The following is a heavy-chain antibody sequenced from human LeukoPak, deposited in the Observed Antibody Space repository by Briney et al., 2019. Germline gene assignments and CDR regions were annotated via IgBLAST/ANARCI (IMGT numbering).Heavy chain of an antibody. Sequence: GGSLRLSCADSGFTFRNYAMSWVRQAPGKGLEWVSAITGSGSGIYYADSMKSRFTISRDNSKNTLYLQINSLRAEDTAVYYCAKWGDYDVLTGYYVSDYWGQGTLVTVSS. CDR2: ITGSGSGI. D-gene: IGHD3-9*01. CDR1: GFTFRNYA. CDR3: AKWGDYDVLTGYYVSDY. J-gene: IGHJ4*02. V-gene: IGHV3-23*01.